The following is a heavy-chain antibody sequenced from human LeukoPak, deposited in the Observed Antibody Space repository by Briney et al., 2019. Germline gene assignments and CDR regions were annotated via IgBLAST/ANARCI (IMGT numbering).Heavy chain of an antibody. CDR2: IYYSGST. J-gene: IGHJ4*02. V-gene: IGHV4-59*01. CDR3: ARALDYYDSSGYSRVFDY. D-gene: IGHD3-22*01. Sequence: SETLSLTCTVSGGSISSYYWSWIRRPPGKGLEWIGYIYYSGSTNYNPSLKSRVTISVDTSKNQLSLKLSSVTAADTAVYYCARALDYYDSSGYSRVFDYWGQGTLVTVSS. CDR1: GGSISSYY.